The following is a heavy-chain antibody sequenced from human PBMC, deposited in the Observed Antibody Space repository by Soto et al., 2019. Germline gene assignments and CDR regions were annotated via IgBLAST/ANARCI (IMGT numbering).Heavy chain of an antibody. CDR3: ARRHLAVAVSPWFDP. Sequence: QVTLKEAGPVLVKPTETLTLRCTVSGLSITDSEMGVSWIRQPPGQPLEWLAHIDSSGEKSYRTFLKSRLAISKNPSKSQIVLTMTNMDPADTATYYCARRHLAVAVSPWFDPWGQGIPVTASS. J-gene: IGHJ5*02. D-gene: IGHD6-19*01. CDR1: GLSITDSEMG. CDR2: IDSSGEK. V-gene: IGHV2-26*01.